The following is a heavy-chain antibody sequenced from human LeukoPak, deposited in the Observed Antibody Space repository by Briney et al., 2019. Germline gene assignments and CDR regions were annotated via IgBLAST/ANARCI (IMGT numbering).Heavy chain of an antibody. CDR1: GFSFSNYA. CDR2: IISSSGST. CDR3: AEGGYDYVELGYFDY. J-gene: IGHJ4*02. V-gene: IGHV3-23*01. Sequence: GGSLRLSCAASGFSFSNYAMSWVRQAPGKGLEWVSLIISSSGSTFYADSVKGRFTISRDNSKNTLYLQMNSLRAEDTAVYYCAEGGYDYVELGYFDYWGQGTLVTVSS. D-gene: IGHD5-12*01.